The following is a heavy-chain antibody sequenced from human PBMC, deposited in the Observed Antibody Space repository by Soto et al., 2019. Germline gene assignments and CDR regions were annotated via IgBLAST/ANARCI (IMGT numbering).Heavy chain of an antibody. V-gene: IGHV4-59*01. Sequence: PSETLSLTCTVSGGSISSYYWSWIRQPPGKGLEWIGYIYYSGSTNYNPSLKSRVTISVDTSKNQFSLKLSSVTAADTAVYYCARVSYYDSSGYYPPHGFDYWGQGTLVTVSS. CDR3: ARVSYYDSSGYYPPHGFDY. J-gene: IGHJ4*02. CDR1: GGSISSYY. CDR2: IYYSGST. D-gene: IGHD3-22*01.